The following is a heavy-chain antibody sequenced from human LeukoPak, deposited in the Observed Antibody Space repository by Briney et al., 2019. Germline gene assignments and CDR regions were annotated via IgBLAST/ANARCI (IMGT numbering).Heavy chain of an antibody. CDR2: IYYSGST. CDR1: GGSISSYY. CDR3: ARGEYSSGLIDY. V-gene: IGHV4-59*01. J-gene: IGHJ4*02. D-gene: IGHD6-19*01. Sequence: SETLSLTCTVSGGSISSYYWSWIRQPPGKGLEWIGYIYYSGSTNYNPSLKSRVTISVDTSKNQFSLKLSSVTAADTAVYYCARGEYSSGLIDYWGQGTLVTVSS.